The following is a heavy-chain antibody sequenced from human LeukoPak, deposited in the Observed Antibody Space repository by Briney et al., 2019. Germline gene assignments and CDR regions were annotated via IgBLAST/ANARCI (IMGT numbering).Heavy chain of an antibody. Sequence: ASVKVSCKASGYTFTSYAMHWVRQAPGQGLEWMGWINPNSGGTNYAQKFQGWVTMTRDTSISTAYMELSRLRSDDTAVYYCARGVVVPAATNWFDPWGQGTLVTVSS. D-gene: IGHD2-2*01. CDR3: ARGVVVPAATNWFDP. CDR2: INPNSGGT. V-gene: IGHV1-2*04. J-gene: IGHJ5*02. CDR1: GYTFTSYA.